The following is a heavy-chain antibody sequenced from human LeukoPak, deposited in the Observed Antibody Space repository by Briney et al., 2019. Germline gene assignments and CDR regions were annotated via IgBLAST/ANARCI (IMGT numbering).Heavy chain of an antibody. J-gene: IGHJ6*03. CDR1: GGSFSGYY. D-gene: IGHD2-2*01. CDR2: INHSGST. CDR3: ARGGSGSTSPMDV. V-gene: IGHV4-34*01. Sequence: SETLSLTCAVYGGSFSGYYRSWVRQPPGKGLEWVGEINHSGSTNYNPSLKSRVTISVDTTKNQFPLKLSSVTAADTAVYYCARGGSGSTSPMDVWGKGTTVTVSS.